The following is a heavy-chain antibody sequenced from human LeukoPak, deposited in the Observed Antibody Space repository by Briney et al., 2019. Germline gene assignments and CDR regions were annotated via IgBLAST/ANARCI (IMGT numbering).Heavy chain of an antibody. CDR2: ISSSSSTM. CDR1: GFTFSSYS. CDR3: ARSQKVVVAATSSIVSAFDI. D-gene: IGHD2-15*01. J-gene: IGHJ3*02. V-gene: IGHV3-48*01. Sequence: GGSLRLSCAASGFTFSSYSMNWVRQAPGKGLEWVSYISSSSSTMYYADSVKGRFTISRDNAKNSLYLQMNSLRAEDTAVYYCARSQKVVVAATSSIVSAFDIWGQGTMVTVSS.